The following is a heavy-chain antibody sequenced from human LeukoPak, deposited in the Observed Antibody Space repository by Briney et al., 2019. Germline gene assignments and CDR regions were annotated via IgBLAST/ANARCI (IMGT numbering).Heavy chain of an antibody. CDR3: ARSVDTAMVTSSWFDP. V-gene: IGHV5-51*01. CDR1: GYSFTSYW. D-gene: IGHD5-18*01. Sequence: GESLKISCKGSGYSFTSYWIGWVRQMPGKGLEWMGIIYPGDSDTRYSPSFQGQVTISADKSISTAYLQWSSLKASDTAMYYCARSVDTAMVTSSWFDPWGQGTLVTVSS. CDR2: IYPGDSDT. J-gene: IGHJ5*02.